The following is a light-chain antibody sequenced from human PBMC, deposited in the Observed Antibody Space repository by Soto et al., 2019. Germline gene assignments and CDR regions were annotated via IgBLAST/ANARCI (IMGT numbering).Light chain of an antibody. CDR2: GAS. Sequence: EIVLTQSPGTLSLSPGERATLSCRASQSVSSSYLAWYQQKPGQAPRLLIYGASSRATGIPDRFSGSGPGTDFTLTISSLEPEDFALYYCQQCSSYSWTFGQGTKVDIK. CDR3: QQCSSYSWT. J-gene: IGKJ1*01. V-gene: IGKV3-20*01. CDR1: QSVSSSY.